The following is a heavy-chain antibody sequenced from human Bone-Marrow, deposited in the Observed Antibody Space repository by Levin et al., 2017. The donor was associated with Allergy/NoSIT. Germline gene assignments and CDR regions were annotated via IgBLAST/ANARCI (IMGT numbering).Heavy chain of an antibody. CDR3: VRHLYGTMWTD. Sequence: RPSETLSLTCTVSGDSVSNRTSYWGWIRQPPGKGLEWIASMYSDRGPDYTPSLKSRTIMSVDTSKNIFSLNLNSLTAADTAVYYCVRHLYGTMWTDWGLGTQVTVSS. D-gene: IGHD2-21*01. CDR2: MYSDRGP. CDR1: GDSVSNRTSY. V-gene: IGHV4-39*01. J-gene: IGHJ4*02.